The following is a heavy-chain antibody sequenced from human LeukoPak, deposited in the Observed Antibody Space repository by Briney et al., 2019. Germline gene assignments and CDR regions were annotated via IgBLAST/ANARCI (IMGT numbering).Heavy chain of an antibody. CDR1: GYTFTSYD. CDR3: ARGSFYGEGFDY. CDR2: MNPNSGNT. D-gene: IGHD4-17*01. Sequence: ASVKVSCKXSGYTFTSYDINWVRQATGQGLERMGWMNPNSGNTGYAQKFQGRVTMTRNTSISTAYMELSGLRSEDTAVYYCARGSFYGEGFDYWGQGTLVTVSS. J-gene: IGHJ4*02. V-gene: IGHV1-8*01.